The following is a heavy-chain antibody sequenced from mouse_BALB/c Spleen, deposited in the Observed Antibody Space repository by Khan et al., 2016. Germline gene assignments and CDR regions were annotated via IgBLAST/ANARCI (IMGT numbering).Heavy chain of an antibody. CDR3: ARLHYYGYMNY. CDR1: GFDFSRYW. V-gene: IGHV4-1*02. J-gene: IGHJ2*01. Sequence: EVKLLESGGGLVQPGGSLKLSCAASGFDFSRYWTSWVRQALGKGLEWIGEINPDSSTINYTPSLKDKFIISRDNAKNTLYLQMSKVRSEDTALCYCARLHYYGYMNYWGQGTTLTVSS. D-gene: IGHD1-2*01. CDR2: INPDSSTI.